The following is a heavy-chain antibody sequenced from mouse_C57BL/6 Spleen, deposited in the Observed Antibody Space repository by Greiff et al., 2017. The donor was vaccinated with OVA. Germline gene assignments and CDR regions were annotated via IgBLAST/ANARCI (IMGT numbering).Heavy chain of an antibody. J-gene: IGHJ4*01. Sequence: VQLQQPGAELVKPGASVKMSCKASGYTFTSYWITWVKQRPGQGLEWIGDIYPGSGSTNYNEKFKSKATLTVDTSSSTAYMQLSRLTSEDSAVYDCARDYGRSDGSALDGWGKGTTVTVSS. CDR2: IYPGSGST. D-gene: IGHD1-1*01. V-gene: IGHV1-55*01. CDR1: GYTFTSYW. CDR3: ARDYGRSDGSALDG.